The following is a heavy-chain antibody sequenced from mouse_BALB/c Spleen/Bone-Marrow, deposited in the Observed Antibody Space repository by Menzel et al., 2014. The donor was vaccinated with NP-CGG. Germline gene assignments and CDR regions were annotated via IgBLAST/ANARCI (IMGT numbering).Heavy chain of an antibody. CDR2: IDPANGNT. CDR1: GFNIKDTY. J-gene: IGHJ1*01. D-gene: IGHD2-4*01. Sequence: EVQLQQSGAELVKPGASVKLSCTASGFNIKDTYMHWVKQRPEQGLERIGRIDPANGNTKYDPKFQGKATITADTSSNTAYLQLSSLTSEDTAVYYCANYDYGWYFDVWGAGTTVTVSS. CDR3: ANYDYGWYFDV. V-gene: IGHV14-3*02.